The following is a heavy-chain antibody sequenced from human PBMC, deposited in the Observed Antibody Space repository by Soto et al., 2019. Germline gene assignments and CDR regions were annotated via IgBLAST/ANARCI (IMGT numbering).Heavy chain of an antibody. CDR2: ISSSASDI. V-gene: IGHV3-21*01. CDR1: GFTFNAYS. D-gene: IGHD3-3*01. CDR3: ASGRDFWSGFRYYDY. J-gene: IGHJ4*02. Sequence: GGSLRLSCIGSGFTFNAYSMNWVRQAPGKGLEWVSSISSSASDITYADSVKGRFTISRDNVKNSLYLQMNSLRAEDTAIYYCASGRDFWSGFRYYDYWGQGTLVTVSS.